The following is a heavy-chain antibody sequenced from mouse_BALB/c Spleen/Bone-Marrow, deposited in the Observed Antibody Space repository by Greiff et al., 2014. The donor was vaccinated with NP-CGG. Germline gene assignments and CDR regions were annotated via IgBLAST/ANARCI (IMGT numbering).Heavy chain of an antibody. Sequence: VQLQESGAELAKPGASVKMSCKASGYTFTSYWMHWVKQRPGQGLEWIGYINPSTGYTNYNQGFKDKATLAADKSSSTAYMQLRSLTSEDSAIYYCTRGIAAVVAADFDYWGQGTTLTVSS. J-gene: IGHJ2*01. V-gene: IGHV1-7*01. CDR3: TRGIAAVVAADFDY. CDR2: INPSTGYT. D-gene: IGHD1-1*01. CDR1: GYTFTSYW.